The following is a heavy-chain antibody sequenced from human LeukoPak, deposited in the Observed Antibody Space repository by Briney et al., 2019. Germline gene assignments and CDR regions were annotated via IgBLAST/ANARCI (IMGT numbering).Heavy chain of an antibody. J-gene: IGHJ4*02. D-gene: IGHD3-10*02. V-gene: IGHV3-21*01. CDR3: RGGNYYVNTIDY. CDR2: ISSSSSYI. Sequence: PGGSLRLSCAPSGFTFSSYSMNRVRQAPGKGLEWVSSISSSSSYIYYADSVKGRFTISRDNAKNSLYLQMNSLRAEDTAVYYCRGGNYYVNTIDYWGQGTLVTVSS. CDR1: GFTFSSYS.